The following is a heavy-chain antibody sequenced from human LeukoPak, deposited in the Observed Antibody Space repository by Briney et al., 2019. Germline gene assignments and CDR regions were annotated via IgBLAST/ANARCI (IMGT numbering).Heavy chain of an antibody. V-gene: IGHV3-21*01. CDR1: GFTFSNYW. CDR3: ARLDHSGYDY. J-gene: IGHJ4*02. CDR2: ISSSSSYI. Sequence: GGSLRLSCAASGFTFSNYWMSWVRQAPGKGLEWVSSISSSSSYIYYADSVKGRFTISRDNAKNSLYLQMNSLRAEDTAVYYCARLDHSGYDYWGQGTLVTVSS. D-gene: IGHD3-22*01.